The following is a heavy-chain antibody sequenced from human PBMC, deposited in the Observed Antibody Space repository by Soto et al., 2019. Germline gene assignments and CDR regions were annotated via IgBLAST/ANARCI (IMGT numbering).Heavy chain of an antibody. J-gene: IGHJ6*02. CDR2: IDWDDDK. CDR1: GFSLSTSGMC. V-gene: IGHV2-70*01. CDR3: ARIWDKSIYYYGMDV. Sequence: ESGPTLVNPTQTLTLTCTFSGFSLSTSGMCVSWIRQPPGKALEWLALIDWDDDKYYSTSLKTRLTISKDTSKNQVVLTMTNMDPVDTATYYCARIWDKSIYYYGMDVWGQGTTVTVSS. D-gene: IGHD1-26*01.